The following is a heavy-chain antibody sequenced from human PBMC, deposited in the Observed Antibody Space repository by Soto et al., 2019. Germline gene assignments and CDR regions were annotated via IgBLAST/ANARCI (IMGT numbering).Heavy chain of an antibody. CDR3: ARVSSGWYYFDY. CDR1: CGSVISGSYC. D-gene: IGHD6-19*01. CDR2: MYNSVST. J-gene: IGHJ4*02. Sequence: PSETLSRTFTVSCGSVISGSYCWSLIRQPPGKGLEWIVYMYNSVSTNYNPSLKSRVIISVDTSKNQFSLKLSSVTAADTAVYYCARVSSGWYYFDYWGQGTLVTVSS. V-gene: IGHV4-61*01.